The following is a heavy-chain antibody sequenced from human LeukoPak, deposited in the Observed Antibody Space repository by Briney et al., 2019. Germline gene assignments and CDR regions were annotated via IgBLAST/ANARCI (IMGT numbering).Heavy chain of an antibody. V-gene: IGHV4-4*07. J-gene: IGHJ4*02. CDR3: ARVSGYDWESFYDY. Sequence: SETLSLTCTVSGGSISGYYWSWIRQPAGKGLEWIGRIYTSGSTNYNPSLKSRVTMSVDTSKNQFSLKLTSVTAADTAMYYCARVSGYDWESFYDYWGQGSLVTVSS. D-gene: IGHD5-12*01. CDR1: GGSISGYY. CDR2: IYTSGST.